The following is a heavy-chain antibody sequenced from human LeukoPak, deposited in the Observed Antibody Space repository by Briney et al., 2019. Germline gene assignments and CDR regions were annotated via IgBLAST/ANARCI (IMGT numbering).Heavy chain of an antibody. D-gene: IGHD6-13*01. CDR3: ARERGQQLILYYFDY. CDR2: ISYDGSNQ. J-gene: IGHJ4*02. V-gene: IGHV3-30-3*01. CDR1: GFTFSSYA. Sequence: AGRSLRLSCAASGFTFSSYAMHWVRQTPGKGLEWVAVISYDGSNQYYPDSVKGRFTISRDNSKNTLYLQMNNLRAEDTAVYYCARERGQQLILYYFDYWGQGTLVTVSS.